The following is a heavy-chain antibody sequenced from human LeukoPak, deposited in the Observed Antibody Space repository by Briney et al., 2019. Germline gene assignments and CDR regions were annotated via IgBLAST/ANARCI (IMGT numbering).Heavy chain of an antibody. CDR3: ARGPFGVVIKPPDY. J-gene: IGHJ4*02. Sequence: PGGSLRLSCAASGFTFSSYSMNWVRQAPGKGLEWVSPISSSSSYIYYADSVKGRFTISRDNAKNSLYLQMNSPRAEDTAVYYCARGPFGVVIKPPDYWGQGTLVTVSS. V-gene: IGHV3-21*01. D-gene: IGHD3-3*01. CDR2: ISSSSSYI. CDR1: GFTFSSYS.